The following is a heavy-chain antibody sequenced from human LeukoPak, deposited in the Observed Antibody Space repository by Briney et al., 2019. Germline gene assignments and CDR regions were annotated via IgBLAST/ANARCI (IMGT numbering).Heavy chain of an antibody. CDR2: IYSGGST. CDR3: AIRSNSYGRYYFDY. Sequence: PGGSLRLSCAASGFTVSSNYMSWVRQAPGKGLEWVSVIYSGGSTYYADSVKGRFTISRDNSKNTLYLQMNSLRAEDTAVYYCAIRSNSYGRYYFDYWGQGTLVTVSS. CDR1: GFTVSSNY. J-gene: IGHJ4*02. D-gene: IGHD5-18*01. V-gene: IGHV3-66*01.